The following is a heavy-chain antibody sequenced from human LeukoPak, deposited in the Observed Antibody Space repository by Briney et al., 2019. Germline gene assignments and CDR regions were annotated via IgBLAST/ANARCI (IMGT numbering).Heavy chain of an antibody. CDR3: AKAREVVAATIFDY. D-gene: IGHD2-15*01. Sequence: GGSLRLSCAASGFTFSSYGMSWVRQAPGKGLEWVSGISDSGGSTYYADSVKGRFTISRDNSKNTLYLQMNSLRAEDTAVYYCAKAREVVAATIFDYWGQDTLVTVSS. V-gene: IGHV3-23*01. CDR2: ISDSGGST. CDR1: GFTFSSYG. J-gene: IGHJ4*02.